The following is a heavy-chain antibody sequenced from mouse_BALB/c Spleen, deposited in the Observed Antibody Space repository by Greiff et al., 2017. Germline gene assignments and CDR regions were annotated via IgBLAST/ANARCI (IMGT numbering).Heavy chain of an antibody. Sequence: EVKLVESGGGLVQPGGSRKLSCAASGFTFSSFGMHWVRQAPEKGLEWVAYISSGSSTIYYADTVKGRFTISRDNPKNTLFLQMTSLKSEDTAMYYCAREDYYGSSGAYWGQGTLVTVSA. CDR2: ISSGSSTI. CDR1: GFTFSSFG. V-gene: IGHV5-17*02. D-gene: IGHD1-1*01. J-gene: IGHJ3*01. CDR3: AREDYYGSSGAY.